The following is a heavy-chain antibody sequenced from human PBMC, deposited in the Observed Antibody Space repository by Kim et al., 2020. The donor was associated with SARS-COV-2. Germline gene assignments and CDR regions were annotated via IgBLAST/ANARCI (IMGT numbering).Heavy chain of an antibody. CDR2: ISYDGSNK. CDR1: GFTFSSYG. Sequence: GGSLRLSCAASGFTFSSYGMHWVRQAPGKGLEWVAVISYDGSNKYYADSVKGRFTISRDNSKNTLYLQMNSLRAEDTAVYYCAKAMGHDYCDWHAFDIWGQGAMVTVSS. D-gene: IGHD4-17*01. CDR3: AKAMGHDYCDWHAFDI. V-gene: IGHV3-30*18. J-gene: IGHJ3*02.